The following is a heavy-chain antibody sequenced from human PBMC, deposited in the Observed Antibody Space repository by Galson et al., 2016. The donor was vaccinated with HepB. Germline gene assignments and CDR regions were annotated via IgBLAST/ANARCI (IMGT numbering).Heavy chain of an antibody. J-gene: IGHJ4*02. V-gene: IGHV1-3*01. Sequence: SCKASGYTFSNFPIHWVRQAPGQRLEWMGWINGGNGDTKYSQKFQGRITITRDTSATTVYMELSSLTYEDTAIYYCARAPGRRTVRRKGLRLKEEWGESTSLSRCDCWGQGTLVTGTS. CDR2: INGGNGDT. D-gene: IGHD3-3*01. CDR1: GYTFSNFP. CDR3: ARAPGRRTVRRKGLRLKEEWGESTSLSRCDC.